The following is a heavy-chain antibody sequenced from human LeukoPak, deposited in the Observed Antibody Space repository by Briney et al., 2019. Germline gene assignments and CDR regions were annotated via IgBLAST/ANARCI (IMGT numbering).Heavy chain of an antibody. J-gene: IGHJ4*02. CDR1: GFMFSDYY. D-gene: IGHD3-3*01. CDR2: ISSSGSTI. V-gene: IGHV3-11*04. Sequence: GGSLRLSCAASGFMFSDYYMSWVRPAPGKGLEWVSYISSSGSTIYYADSVKGRFTISRDNAKNSLYLQMNSLRAEDTAVYYCARVERFLEWLLHYWGQGTLVTVSS. CDR3: ARVERFLEWLLHY.